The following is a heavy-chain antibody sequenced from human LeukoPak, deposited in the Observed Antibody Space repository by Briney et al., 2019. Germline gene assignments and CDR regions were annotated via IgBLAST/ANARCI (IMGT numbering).Heavy chain of an antibody. D-gene: IGHD5-18*01. J-gene: IGHJ4*02. CDR3: ARGASTAMSDFDY. Sequence: GRSLRLSCAASGFTFSSYAMHWVRQAPGKGLEWVAVISYDGSNKYYADSVKGRFTISRDNAKNSLYLQMNSLRAEDTAVYYCARGASTAMSDFDYWGQGTLVTVSS. CDR1: GFTFSSYA. V-gene: IGHV3-30-3*01. CDR2: ISYDGSNK.